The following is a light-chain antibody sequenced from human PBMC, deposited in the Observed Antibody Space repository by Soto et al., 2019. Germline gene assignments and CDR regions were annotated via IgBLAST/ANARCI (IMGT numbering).Light chain of an antibody. CDR1: QSVLSSS. CDR2: WAS. CDR3: QQYFNTPQT. J-gene: IGKJ2*01. V-gene: IGKV4-1*01. Sequence: DIVMTQSPESLAVSLGERATINCKSSQSVLSSSIAWYQQKPGQPPKLLIYWASTRESGVPDRFSGSGSGTDFTLTISSLQAEDVAVDYCQQYFNTPQTFRQGTKLEIK.